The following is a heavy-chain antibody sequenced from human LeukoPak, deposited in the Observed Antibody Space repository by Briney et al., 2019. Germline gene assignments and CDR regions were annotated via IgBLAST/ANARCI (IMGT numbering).Heavy chain of an antibody. CDR2: IYYSGST. D-gene: IGHD6-25*01. CDR1: GASISSGDYY. Sequence: PSETLSLTCAVSGASISSGDYYWGWFRQSPGRGREWIGSIYYSGSTNYNPSLKSRVTISVDTSENQFSLGLTSVTATDTAVYYCVRRGQRLNPGLYYFDHWGQGTLVTVSS. V-gene: IGHV4-39*01. J-gene: IGHJ4*02. CDR3: VRRGQRLNPGLYYFDH.